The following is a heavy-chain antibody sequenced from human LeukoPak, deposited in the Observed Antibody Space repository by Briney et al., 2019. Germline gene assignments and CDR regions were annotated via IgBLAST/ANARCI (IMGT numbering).Heavy chain of an antibody. Sequence: HPGGSLRLSCAASGFTFSTYVMTWVRQAPGKGLEWVSAILGSGGGTYYADSVEGRFTISRDNSKNTLYLQMNSLRAEDTAVYYCATTPGAYYYYHMDVWGQGTTVTVSS. J-gene: IGHJ6*02. V-gene: IGHV3-23*01. CDR3: ATTPGAYYYYHMDV. CDR2: ILGSGGGT. D-gene: IGHD3-10*01. CDR1: GFTFSTYV.